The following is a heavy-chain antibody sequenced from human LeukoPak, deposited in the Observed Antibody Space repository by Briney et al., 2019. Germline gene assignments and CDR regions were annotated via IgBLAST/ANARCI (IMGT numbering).Heavy chain of an antibody. D-gene: IGHD5-12*01. CDR2: ISYDGSKK. CDR3: AREGRWLRNYYYYMDV. CDR1: GFTFSSYA. J-gene: IGHJ6*03. Sequence: GGSLRLSCAASGFTFSSYAMHWVRQAPGKGLEGVAVISYDGSKKYYADSVKGRFTISRDNSKNTLYLQMNSLRAEDTAVYYCAREGRWLRNYYYYMDVWGKGTTVTVSS. V-gene: IGHV3-30*04.